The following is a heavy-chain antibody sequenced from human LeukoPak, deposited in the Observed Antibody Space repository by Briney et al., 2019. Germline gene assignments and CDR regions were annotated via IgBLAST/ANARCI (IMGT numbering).Heavy chain of an antibody. CDR1: GFTFSDYG. CDR2: ISSSGTYI. CDR3: ARGQGYCSSTRCSPGYYMDV. Sequence: GGSLRLSCAASGFTFSDYGMNWVRVAPGKGPEWVSRISSSGTYIDYRDSVKGRFTISRDNSRSALYLQVDSLSAEDTAVYYCARGQGYCSSTRCSPGYYMDVWGTGTTVTV. D-gene: IGHD2-2*01. J-gene: IGHJ6*03. V-gene: IGHV3-21*06.